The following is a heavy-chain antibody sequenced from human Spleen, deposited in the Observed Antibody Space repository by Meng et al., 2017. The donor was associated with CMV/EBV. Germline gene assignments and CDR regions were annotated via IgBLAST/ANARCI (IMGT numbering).Heavy chain of an antibody. CDR1: GFTFSSYW. CDR2: INSDGSST. D-gene: IGHD6-6*01. Sequence: GESLKISCAASGFTFSSYWMHWVRQAPGKGLVWVSRINSDGSSTSYADSVKGRFTISRDNAKNSLYLQMNSLRAEDTAVYYCARDPYSSSSGVAYYWGQGTLVTVSS. J-gene: IGHJ4*02. V-gene: IGHV3-74*01. CDR3: ARDPYSSSSGVAYY.